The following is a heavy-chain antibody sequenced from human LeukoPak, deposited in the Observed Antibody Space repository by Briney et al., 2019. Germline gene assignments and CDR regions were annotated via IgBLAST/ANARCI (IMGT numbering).Heavy chain of an antibody. J-gene: IGHJ4*02. Sequence: LGGSLRLSCVASGLPFSVYWMSWVRQVPGEGLEWVANIKQDVSEKNYVDSVRGRFTISRDNAKDSLCLQMNSLRVEHTAVYVCARGSHSSSYGFDYWGQGALVTVSS. CDR1: GLPFSVYW. CDR3: ARGSHSSSYGFDY. D-gene: IGHD6-13*01. V-gene: IGHV3-7*01. CDR2: IKQDVSEK.